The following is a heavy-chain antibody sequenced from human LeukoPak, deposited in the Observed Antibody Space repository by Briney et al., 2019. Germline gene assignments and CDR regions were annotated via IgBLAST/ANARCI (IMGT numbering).Heavy chain of an antibody. D-gene: IGHD3-3*01. V-gene: IGHV3-74*01. J-gene: IGHJ4*02. CDR2: INSDASST. Sequence: SGGSLRLSCVASGFAFSSYWMHWVRQAPGKGLVWVSRINSDASSTSYAEHVKGRFTISRDNAKNTLYLQMNSLRAEDTAVYYCARFLSGFYADYWGQGTLVTVSS. CDR1: GFAFSSYW. CDR3: ARFLSGFYADY.